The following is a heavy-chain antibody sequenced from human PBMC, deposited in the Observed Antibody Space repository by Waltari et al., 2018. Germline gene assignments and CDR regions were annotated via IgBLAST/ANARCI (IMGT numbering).Heavy chain of an antibody. CDR1: GFTFSSYA. V-gene: IGHV3-30*01. CDR3: ARGRSSSRNWFDP. J-gene: IGHJ5*02. D-gene: IGHD6-13*01. CDR2: ISYDGSNK. Sequence: QVQLVESGGGVVQPGRSLRLSCAASGFTFSSYAMHWVRQAPGKGLEWVAVISYDGSNKYYADSVKGRFTISRDNSKNTLYLQMNSLRAEDTAVYYCARGRSSSRNWFDPWGQGTLVTVSS.